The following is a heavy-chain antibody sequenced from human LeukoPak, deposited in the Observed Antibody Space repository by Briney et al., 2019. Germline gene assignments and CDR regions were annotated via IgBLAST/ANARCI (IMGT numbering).Heavy chain of an antibody. D-gene: IGHD3-22*01. V-gene: IGHV4-59*01. CDR1: GGSISSYY. CDR3: ARDAYYYDSSGNNWFDP. Sequence: PSETLSLTCTVSGGSISSYYWSWIRQPPGKGLEWLGSIYYSGSTNYNPSLKSRVTISVDTSKNQFSLKLSSVTAADTAVYYCARDAYYYDSSGNNWFDPWGQGTLVTVSS. J-gene: IGHJ5*02. CDR2: IYYSGST.